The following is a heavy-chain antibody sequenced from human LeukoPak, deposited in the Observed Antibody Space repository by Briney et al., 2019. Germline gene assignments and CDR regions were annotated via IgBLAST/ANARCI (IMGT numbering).Heavy chain of an antibody. CDR1: GYTFTSYA. D-gene: IGHD6-19*01. CDR3: ARGSIAVAGTHYYYYGMDV. V-gene: IGHV1-3*01. J-gene: IGHJ6*02. Sequence: ASVKVSCKASGYTFTSYAMHWVRQAPGQRLEWMGWINAGNGNTKYSQKFQGRVTITRDTSASTAYMELSSLRSEDTAVYYYARGSIAVAGTHYYYYGMDVWGQGTTVTVSS. CDR2: INAGNGNT.